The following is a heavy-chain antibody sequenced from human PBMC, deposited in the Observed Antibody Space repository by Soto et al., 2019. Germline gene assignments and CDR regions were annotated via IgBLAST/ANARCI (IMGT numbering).Heavy chain of an antibody. CDR2: IEIDGSRI. CDR1: ELPSSTSW. D-gene: IGHD2-15*01. J-gene: IGHJ4*02. CDR3: VRTSLVVAVATREDF. V-gene: IGHV3-74*01. Sequence: EVQLVESGEALFQPGEPLSLSGEASELPSSTSWWHGVGQAPGKGLVWFSRIEIDGSRITYAAFVKGRFTISRDNAKNTVYLHMNSLTAEDTAVYYCVRTSLVVAVATREDFWGQGTLVTVSS.